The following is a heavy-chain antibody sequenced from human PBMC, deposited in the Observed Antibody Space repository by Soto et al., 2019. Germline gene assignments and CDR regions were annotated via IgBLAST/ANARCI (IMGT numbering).Heavy chain of an antibody. Sequence: SVKVSCKASGGTFSSYAISWVRQAPGQGLEWMGGIIPIFGTANYAQKFQGRVTITADESTSTAYMELSSLRSEDTAVYYCARLAGYYGSGSYYGTGSYGMDVWGQGTTVTVSS. CDR3: ARLAGYYGSGSYYGTGSYGMDV. D-gene: IGHD3-10*01. V-gene: IGHV1-69*13. J-gene: IGHJ6*02. CDR2: IIPIFGTA. CDR1: GGTFSSYA.